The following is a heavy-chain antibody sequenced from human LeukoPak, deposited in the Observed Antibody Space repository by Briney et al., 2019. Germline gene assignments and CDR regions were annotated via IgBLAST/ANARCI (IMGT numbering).Heavy chain of an antibody. CDR3: ARGAYCGGDCYSVPAFDI. Sequence: GGSLRLSCAASGFIFSNYDMHWVRQAPGKGLEWVASLRNDGRSKYYADSVKGRFTISTDNSKNTLHLLMNSLRAEDTAVYYCARGAYCGGDCYSVPAFDIWGQGTMVTVSS. D-gene: IGHD2-21*02. CDR1: GFIFSNYD. V-gene: IGHV3-30*02. J-gene: IGHJ3*02. CDR2: LRNDGRSK.